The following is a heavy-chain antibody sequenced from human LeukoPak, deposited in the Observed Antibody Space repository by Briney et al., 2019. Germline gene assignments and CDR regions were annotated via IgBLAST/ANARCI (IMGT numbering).Heavy chain of an antibody. Sequence: PSETLSLTCTVSDGSISSYYWSWIRQPPGKGLEWIGEINHSGSTNYNPSLRSRLSISVDTSKNQFSLKLGSVTAADTALYYCARDSGYNVNDHDVNAFDIWGQGTMVTISS. V-gene: IGHV4-34*01. D-gene: IGHD5-24*01. CDR1: DGSISSYY. J-gene: IGHJ3*02. CDR3: ARDSGYNVNDHDVNAFDI. CDR2: INHSGST.